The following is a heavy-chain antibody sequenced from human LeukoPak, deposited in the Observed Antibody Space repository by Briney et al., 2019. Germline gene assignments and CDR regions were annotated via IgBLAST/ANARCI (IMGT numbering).Heavy chain of an antibody. CDR1: GFTFSSYW. CDR2: IYSGGST. Sequence: GGSLRLSCAASGFTFSSYWMSWVRQAPGKGLEWVSVIYSGGSTYYADSVKGRFTISRDNSKNTLYLQMNSLRAEDTAVYYCASAGEPNYYDSSGYFDIWGQGTMVTVSS. CDR3: ASAGEPNYYDSSGYFDI. J-gene: IGHJ3*02. V-gene: IGHV3-66*01. D-gene: IGHD3-22*01.